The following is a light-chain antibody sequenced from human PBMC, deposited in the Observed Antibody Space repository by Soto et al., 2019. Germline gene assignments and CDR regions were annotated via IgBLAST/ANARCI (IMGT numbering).Light chain of an antibody. CDR1: QSISGN. Sequence: EIVMTQSPATLSVSPGERATLSCRASQSISGNLAWYQQKPGQAPRLLIYGASTRATGISARFSGSESGTEFTLTISSLQSEDFAVYYCQQYNTWPLLTFGGGTKVEIK. V-gene: IGKV3-15*01. J-gene: IGKJ4*01. CDR2: GAS. CDR3: QQYNTWPLLT.